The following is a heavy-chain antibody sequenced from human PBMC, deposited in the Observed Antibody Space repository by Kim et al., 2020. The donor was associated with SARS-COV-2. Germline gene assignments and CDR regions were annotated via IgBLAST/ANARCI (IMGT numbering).Heavy chain of an antibody. Sequence: SRVTISVDTSKNQFSLKLSSVTAADTAVYYCARVRLIRGIAAAGTYWFDPWGQGTLVTVSS. V-gene: IGHV4-39*01. CDR3: ARVRLIRGIAAAGTYWFDP. J-gene: IGHJ5*02. D-gene: IGHD6-13*01.